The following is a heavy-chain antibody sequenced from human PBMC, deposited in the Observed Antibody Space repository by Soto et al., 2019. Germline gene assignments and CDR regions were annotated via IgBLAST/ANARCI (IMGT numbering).Heavy chain of an antibody. CDR3: AKPIYGGNSFHYDAFDI. CDR1: GFTFSSYG. D-gene: IGHD4-17*01. CDR2: ISYDGSNK. Sequence: QVQLVESGGGVVQPGRSLRLSCAASGFTFSSYGMHWVRQAPGKGLEWVAVISYDGSNKYYADSVKGRFTISRDNSKNTLYLQMNSLRAEDTAVYYCAKPIYGGNSFHYDAFDIWGQGTMVTVSS. J-gene: IGHJ3*02. V-gene: IGHV3-30*18.